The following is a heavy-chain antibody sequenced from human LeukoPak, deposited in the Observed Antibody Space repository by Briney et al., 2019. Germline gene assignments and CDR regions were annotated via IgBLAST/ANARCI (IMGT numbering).Heavy chain of an antibody. CDR3: ARDRIGYSYGSDAFDI. CDR2: IYYSGST. D-gene: IGHD5-18*01. J-gene: IGHJ3*02. CDR1: GGSISSYY. Sequence: PSETLSLTCTVSGGSISSYYWSWIRQPPGKGLEWVGYIYYSGSTNYNRSLKSRVTISVDTSKNQFSLKLGSVTAADTAVYYCARDRIGYSYGSDAFDIWGQGTMVTVSS. V-gene: IGHV4-59*01.